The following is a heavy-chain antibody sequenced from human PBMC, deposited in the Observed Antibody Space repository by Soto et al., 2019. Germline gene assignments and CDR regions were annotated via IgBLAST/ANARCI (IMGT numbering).Heavy chain of an antibody. CDR3: ARDWVRNSGGLDV. CDR1: GFTFNGYY. Sequence: ASVKVSCKASGFTFNGYYMHWVRQAPGQGLEWMGWINPDSGGTKFAQKFQGRVTVTGDTSIDTVYMELNSLTSDDTAVYYCARDWVRNSGGLDVWGQGTMVTVSS. V-gene: IGHV1-2*02. J-gene: IGHJ6*02. CDR2: INPDSGGT. D-gene: IGHD1-26*01.